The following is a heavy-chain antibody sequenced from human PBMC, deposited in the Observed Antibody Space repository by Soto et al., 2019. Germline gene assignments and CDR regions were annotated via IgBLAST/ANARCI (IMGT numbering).Heavy chain of an antibody. CDR1: GYTLTELS. CDR3: AKGYSGSPHYDY. CDR2: FDPEDGET. D-gene: IGHD3-10*01. V-gene: IGHV1-24*01. Sequence: ASVKVSCKVSGYTLTELSMHWVRQAPGKGLEWMGGFDPEDGETIYAQKFQGRVTMTEDTSTDTAYMELSSLRSEDTAVYYCAKGYSGSPHYDYWGQGTLVTVSS. J-gene: IGHJ4*02.